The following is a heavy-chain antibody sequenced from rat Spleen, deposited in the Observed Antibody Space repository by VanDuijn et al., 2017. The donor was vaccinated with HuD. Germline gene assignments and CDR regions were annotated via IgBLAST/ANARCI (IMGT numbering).Heavy chain of an antibody. CDR3: ARHGYTSPTFDY. V-gene: IGHV5-29*01. J-gene: IGHJ2*01. CDR1: GFTFSNYD. CDR2: ISYDGRRI. Sequence: EVQLVESGGGLVQPGRSLKLSCAASGFTFSNYDIAWVRQAPTKGLEWVATISYDGRRIYYRDSVKGRFTISRDNAKSSLYLQMDSLRSEDTATYYCARHGYTSPTFDYWGQGVMVTVSS. D-gene: IGHD1-4*01.